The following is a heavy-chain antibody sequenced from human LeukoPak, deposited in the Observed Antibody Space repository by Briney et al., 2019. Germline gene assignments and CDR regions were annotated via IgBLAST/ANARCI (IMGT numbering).Heavy chain of an antibody. J-gene: IGHJ4*02. Sequence: GGSLRLSCAASGFTFSNAWMSWVRQAPGKGLEWVGRIKRKSDGGATDYAAPVKGRFTNSRDDSKNTLYLQMNSLKTEDTALYYCTKEDYGNYVSPHWGQGTLVTVSS. CDR2: IKRKSDGGAT. D-gene: IGHD4-11*01. CDR3: TKEDYGNYVSPH. CDR1: GFTFSNAW. V-gene: IGHV3-15*01.